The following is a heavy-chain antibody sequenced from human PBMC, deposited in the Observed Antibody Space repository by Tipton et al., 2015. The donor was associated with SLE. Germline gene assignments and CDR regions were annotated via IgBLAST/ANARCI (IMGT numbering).Heavy chain of an antibody. V-gene: IGHV4-61*02. D-gene: IGHD5-12*01. CDR3: ARLALLATTESSYYYYGMDV. J-gene: IGHJ6*02. Sequence: TLSLTCTVSGDSITSGTYYWSWIRQPAGKGLDWIGRIYTTGSTNYNPSLKSRLTVSVDTSKNQFSLKLSSVTVADTAVYYCARLALLATTESSYYYYGMDVWGQGTTVTVSS. CDR1: GDSITSGTYY. CDR2: IYTTGST.